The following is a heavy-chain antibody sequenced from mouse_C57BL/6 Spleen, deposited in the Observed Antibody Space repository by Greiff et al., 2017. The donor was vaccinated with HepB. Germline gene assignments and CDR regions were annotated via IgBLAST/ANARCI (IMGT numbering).Heavy chain of an antibody. CDR1: LFSLPSYG. Sequence: VMLLESGPGLLPSPPTLSNTYTVPLFSLPSYGLYWVRQSPGKGLEWLGVIWGVGSTNYNSALKSRLSISKDNSKSQVFLKMNSLQTDDTAMYYCGSEDCDAFPCWAQVLLVIVSA. V-gene: IGHV2-6*01. CDR2: IWGVGST. J-gene: IGHJ3*01. CDR3: GSEDCDAFPC.